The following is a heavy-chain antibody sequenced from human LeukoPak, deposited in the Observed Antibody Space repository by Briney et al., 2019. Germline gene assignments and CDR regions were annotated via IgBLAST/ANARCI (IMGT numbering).Heavy chain of an antibody. CDR3: ASQLLDDYGDYGWFDP. V-gene: IGHV3-7*01. J-gene: IGHJ5*02. Sequence: GGSLRLSCAASGFTFSSYWMSWVRQAPGKGLEWVANIKQDGSEKYYVDSVKGRFTISRDNAKNSLYLQMNSLRAEDTAVYYCASQLLDDYGDYGWFDPWGQGTLVTVSS. CDR1: GFTFSSYW. D-gene: IGHD4-17*01. CDR2: IKQDGSEK.